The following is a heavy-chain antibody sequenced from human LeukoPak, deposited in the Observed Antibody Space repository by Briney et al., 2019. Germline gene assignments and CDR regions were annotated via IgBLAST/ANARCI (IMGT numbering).Heavy chain of an antibody. CDR3: ASNYDYVWGSYSTAWFDY. Sequence: ASVKVSCTASGYTFTGYYMHWVRQAPGQGLEWMGWINPNSGGTNYAQKFQGRVTMTRDTSISTAYMELSRLRSDDTAVYYCASNYDYVWGSYSTAWFDYWGQGTLVTVSS. CDR2: INPNSGGT. J-gene: IGHJ4*02. CDR1: GYTFTGYY. V-gene: IGHV1-2*02. D-gene: IGHD3-16*01.